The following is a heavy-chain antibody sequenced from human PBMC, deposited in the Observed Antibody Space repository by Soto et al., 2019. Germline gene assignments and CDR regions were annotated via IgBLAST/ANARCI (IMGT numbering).Heavy chain of an antibody. J-gene: IGHJ6*02. D-gene: IGHD3-10*01. CDR3: ARDYDSTMVRGVIPRYYYYGMDV. V-gene: IGHV3-30-3*01. Sequence: GGSLRLSCAASGFTFSSYAMHWVRQAPGKGLEWVAVISYDGSNKYYADSVKGRFTISRDNSKNTLYLQMNSLRAEDTAVYYCARDYDSTMVRGVIPRYYYYGMDVWGQGTTVTVSS. CDR1: GFTFSSYA. CDR2: ISYDGSNK.